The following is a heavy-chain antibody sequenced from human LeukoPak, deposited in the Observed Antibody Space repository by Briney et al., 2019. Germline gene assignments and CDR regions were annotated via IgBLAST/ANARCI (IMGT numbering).Heavy chain of an antibody. CDR2: INPNSGGT. D-gene: IGHD3-22*01. J-gene: IGHJ2*01. CDR3: ARVLPNTYYYDSSGYYGPRSDFEDWYFDL. CDR1: GYTFTCYY. Sequence: ASVKVSCKASGYTFTCYYMHWVRQAPGQGLEWMGWINPNSGGTNYAQKFQGRVTMTRDTSISTAYMELSRLRSDDTAVYYCARVLPNTYYYDSSGYYGPRSDFEDWYFDLWGRGTLVTVSS. V-gene: IGHV1-2*02.